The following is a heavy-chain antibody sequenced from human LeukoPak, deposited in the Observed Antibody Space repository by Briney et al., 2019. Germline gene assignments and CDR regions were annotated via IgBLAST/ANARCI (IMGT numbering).Heavy chain of an antibody. D-gene: IGHD3-22*01. CDR1: GGSFSGYY. Sequence: SETLSLTCAVYGGSFSGYYWSWIRQPPGKGQEWIGEINHSGSTNYNPSLKSRVTISVDTSKNQFSLKLSSVTAADTAVYYCARGGGYYPTTWGQGTLVTVSS. CDR2: INHSGST. J-gene: IGHJ5*02. V-gene: IGHV4-34*01. CDR3: ARGGGYYPTT.